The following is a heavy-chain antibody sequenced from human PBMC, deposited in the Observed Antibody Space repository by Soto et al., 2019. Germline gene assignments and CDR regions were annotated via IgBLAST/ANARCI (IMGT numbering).Heavy chain of an antibody. CDR3: VRTYIAASRPTASDL. CDR2: AIPVFGTT. Sequence: QVQLVQSGAEVRKPGSSVKVSCKASGDTFMYYAFTWVRQAPGQGLEWVGQAIPVFGTTNHCQKFQGKVTFTAYESTNTAYMELSSLIVEDTAVYFCVRTYIAASRPTASDLWGQGTMVTVSS. D-gene: IGHD6-13*01. J-gene: IGHJ3*01. V-gene: IGHV1-69*01. CDR1: GDTFMYYA.